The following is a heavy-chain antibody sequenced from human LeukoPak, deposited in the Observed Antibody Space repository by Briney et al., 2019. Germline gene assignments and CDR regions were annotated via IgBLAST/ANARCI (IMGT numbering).Heavy chain of an antibody. CDR1: GFTFSSYA. Sequence: GGSLRLSCAASGFTFSSYAMNWVRQAPGRGLEWVSSISSSSSYIYYADSVKGRFTISRGNAKDSLYLQMNSLRAEDTAVYYCARDPEQYYGSGIETYHRYYWYFDLWGRGTLVTVS. J-gene: IGHJ2*01. CDR2: ISSSSSYI. V-gene: IGHV3-21*01. D-gene: IGHD3-10*01. CDR3: ARDPEQYYGSGIETYHRYYWYFDL.